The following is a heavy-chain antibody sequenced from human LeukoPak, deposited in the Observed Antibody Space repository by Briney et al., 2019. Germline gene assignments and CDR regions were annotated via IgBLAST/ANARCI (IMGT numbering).Heavy chain of an antibody. D-gene: IGHD3-16*01. Sequence: GASVKVSCKTSGYSFTDYYMHWVRQAPGQGLEWMGWINPNSGGTSSAQKFRGGVTMTRDTSITTVYMEVNWLTSDDTAMYYCARADRLHGGPYLIGPWGQGTLVTVSS. CDR3: ARADRLHGGPYLIGP. J-gene: IGHJ5*02. CDR2: INPNSGGT. V-gene: IGHV1-2*02. CDR1: GYSFTDYY.